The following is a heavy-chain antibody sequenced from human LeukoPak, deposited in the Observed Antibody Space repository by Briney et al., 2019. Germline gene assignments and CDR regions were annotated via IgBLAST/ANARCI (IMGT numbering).Heavy chain of an antibody. J-gene: IGHJ3*02. CDR1: GFTFSSYD. CDR2: ISGSGGST. V-gene: IGHV3-23*01. CDR3: AKDRYYYDTYDAFDI. Sequence: GGSLRLSCAASGFTFSSYDMSWVRQAPGKGLEWVSAISGSGGSTYYADSVKGRFTISRDNSKNTLYLQMNSLRAEDTAVYYCAKDRYYYDTYDAFDIWGQGTMVTVSS. D-gene: IGHD3-22*01.